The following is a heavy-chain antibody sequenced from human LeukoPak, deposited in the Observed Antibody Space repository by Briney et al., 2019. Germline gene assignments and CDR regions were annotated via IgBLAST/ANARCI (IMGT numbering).Heavy chain of an antibody. CDR1: GFTFSSYA. CDR2: ISGSGGST. D-gene: IGHD6-13*01. V-gene: IGHV3-23*01. J-gene: IGHJ4*02. CDR3: AKAPRQQLDLTHLDY. Sequence: GGSLRLSCAASGFTFSSYAMSWFRQAPGKGLEWVSAISGSGGSTYYADSVKGRVTISRDNSKNTLYLQMNSLRAEDTAVYYCAKAPRQQLDLTHLDYWGQGTLVTVSS.